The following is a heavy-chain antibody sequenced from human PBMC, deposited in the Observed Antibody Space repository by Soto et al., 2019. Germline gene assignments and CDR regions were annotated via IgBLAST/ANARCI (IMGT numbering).Heavy chain of an antibody. D-gene: IGHD3-22*01. CDR3: ARGVSMRVILQRDAPDKFYFDS. V-gene: IGHV4-61*08. J-gene: IGHJ4*02. CDR2: INHSGST. Sequence: PSETLSLTCTVSGGSVSSGDYFWSWLRLSPGRRLEWIAEINHSGSTNYSPSLKSRATISVDTSKNQFSLKLTSVTAPDTAVYYCARGVSMRVILQRDAPDKFYFDSCSQGTLVTVSS. CDR1: GGSVSSGDYF.